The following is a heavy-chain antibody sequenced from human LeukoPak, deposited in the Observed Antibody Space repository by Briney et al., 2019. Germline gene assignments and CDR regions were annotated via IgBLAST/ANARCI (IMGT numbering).Heavy chain of an antibody. CDR1: GFTFSDYY. CDR2: ISSSGSTI. J-gene: IGHJ3*02. V-gene: IGHV3-11*04. D-gene: IGHD3-10*01. CDR3: ARTETYYGSGSYFDAFDI. Sequence: GGSLRLSCAASGFTFSDYYMSWIRQAPGKGLEWVSYISSSGSTIYYADSVKGRFTISRDNAKNSLYLQMNSLRAEDTAVYYCARTETYYGSGSYFDAFDIWGQGTMVTVSS.